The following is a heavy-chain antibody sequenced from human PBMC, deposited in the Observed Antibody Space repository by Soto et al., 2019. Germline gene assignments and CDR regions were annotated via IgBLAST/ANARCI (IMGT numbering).Heavy chain of an antibody. CDR2: INHSGST. D-gene: IGHD2-15*01. J-gene: IGHJ1*01. CDR1: GGSFSGYY. Sequence: SETLSLTCAVYGGSFSGYYWSWIRQPPGKGLEWIGEINHSGSTNYNPSLKSRVTISVDTSKNQFSLKLSSVTATDTAVYYCARGGYCSGGSCKPAEYFQHWGQGTLVTVSS. CDR3: ARGGYCSGGSCKPAEYFQH. V-gene: IGHV4-34*01.